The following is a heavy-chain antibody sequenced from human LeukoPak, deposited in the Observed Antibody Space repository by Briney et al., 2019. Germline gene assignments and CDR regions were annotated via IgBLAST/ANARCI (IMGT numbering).Heavy chain of an antibody. D-gene: IGHD3-3*01. CDR1: GFTFSSYA. Sequence: PGGSLRLSCAASGFTFSSYAMSWVRQAPGKGLEWVSAISGSGGSTYYADSVKGRFTISRDNSKNTLYLQMNSLRAEDTAVYYCARPYYDFWSGYYYFDYWGQGTLVTVSS. CDR3: ARPYYDFWSGYYYFDY. V-gene: IGHV3-23*01. CDR2: ISGSGGST. J-gene: IGHJ4*02.